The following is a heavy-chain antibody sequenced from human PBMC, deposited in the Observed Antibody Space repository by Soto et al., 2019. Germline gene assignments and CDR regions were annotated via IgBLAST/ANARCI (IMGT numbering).Heavy chain of an antibody. D-gene: IGHD3-9*01. CDR2: ISSNGGSI. V-gene: IGHV3-64*01. CDR3: ARDAYYDILIRGALFDP. J-gene: IGHJ5*02. CDR1: GFTFSSYA. Sequence: EVQLVESGGGLVQPGGSLRLSCAASGFTFSSYAMHWVRQAPGKGLEYVSAISSNGGSIYYANSVKGRFTISRDNSKNTLYLQMGSLRAEDMAVYYCARDAYYDILIRGALFDPWGQGTLVTVSS.